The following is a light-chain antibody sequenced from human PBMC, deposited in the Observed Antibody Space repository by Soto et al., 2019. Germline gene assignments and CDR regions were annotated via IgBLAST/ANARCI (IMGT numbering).Light chain of an antibody. J-gene: IGKJ4*01. CDR2: GAS. CDR1: QSVSGS. CDR3: QQYESSPRLT. Sequence: EIVMTQSPATLSVSPGERATLSCRASQSVSGSLAWYQQKPGQAPRLLFYGASTRATGVPARFSGSGSGTEFTLTISRLEPEDFAVYYCQQYESSPRLTFGGGTKVEIK. V-gene: IGKV3-15*01.